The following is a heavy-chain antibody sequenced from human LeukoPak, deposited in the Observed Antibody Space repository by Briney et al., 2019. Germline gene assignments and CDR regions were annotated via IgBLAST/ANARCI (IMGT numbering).Heavy chain of an antibody. Sequence: ASVKVSCKTSGYTFTSYSINWVRQAPGQGLEWMGWISGYNGNTNYAQKLQDRVTMTTDTSTSTAYMELRSLRSDDTAVYYCARDWGYYDSTGTYHGVSWFDSWGQGTLSPSRQ. J-gene: IGHJ5*01. CDR1: GYTFTSYS. CDR3: ARDWGYYDSTGTYHGVSWFDS. V-gene: IGHV1-18*01. D-gene: IGHD1-7*01. CDR2: ISGYNGNT.